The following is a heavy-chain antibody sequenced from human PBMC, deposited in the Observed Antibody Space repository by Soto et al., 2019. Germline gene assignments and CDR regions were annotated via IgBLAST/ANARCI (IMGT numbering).Heavy chain of an antibody. CDR3: ANSGRGAGYSYGTPGY. Sequence: GGSLRLSCAASGFTFSSYAMSWVRQAPGKGLEWVSAISGSGGSTYYAESVKGRFTNSRDNSKNTLYLKMNSLRAEDTALYYCANSGRGAGYSYGTPGYWGQGTLVTVSS. CDR2: ISGSGGST. D-gene: IGHD5-18*01. J-gene: IGHJ4*02. V-gene: IGHV3-23*01. CDR1: GFTFSSYA.